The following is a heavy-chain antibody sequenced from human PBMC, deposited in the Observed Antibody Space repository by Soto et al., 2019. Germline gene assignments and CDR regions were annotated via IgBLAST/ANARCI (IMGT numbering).Heavy chain of an antibody. CDR3: ARVVGATQMDFDY. D-gene: IGHD1-26*01. J-gene: IGHJ4*02. V-gene: IGHV3-7*01. Sequence: EVQLVESGGGLVQPGESLRLSCAASGFTFSSYWMTWVRQAPGKGLEWVANIKQDGSEKYYVDSVRGRFTMSRDNAKNSLYLQMNSLRDEDTAVYYCARVVGATQMDFDYWGQGTLVTVCS. CDR1: GFTFSSYW. CDR2: IKQDGSEK.